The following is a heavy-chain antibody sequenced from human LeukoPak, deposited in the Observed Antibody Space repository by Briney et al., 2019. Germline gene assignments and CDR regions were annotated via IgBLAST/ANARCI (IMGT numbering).Heavy chain of an antibody. D-gene: IGHD3-10*01. CDR1: GVSFSGYY. J-gene: IGHJ6*02. V-gene: IGHV4-34*01. CDR3: ARVPFNYYGSGSWPYYYYGMDV. CDR2: INHSGST. Sequence: KPSETLSLTCAVYGVSFSGYYWSWIRQPPGKGLEWIGEINHSGSTNYNPSLKSRVTISVDTSKNQFSLKLSSVTAADTAVYYCARVPFNYYGSGSWPYYYYGMDVWGQGTTVTVSS.